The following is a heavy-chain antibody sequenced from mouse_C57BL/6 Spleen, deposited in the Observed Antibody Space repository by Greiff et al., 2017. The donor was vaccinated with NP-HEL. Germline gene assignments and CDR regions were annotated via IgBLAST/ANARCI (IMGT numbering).Heavy chain of an antibody. CDR2: INPYNGDT. CDR3: ARSGAPGYFDY. CDR1: GYSFTGYF. V-gene: IGHV1-20*01. Sequence: EVQLQESGPELVKPGDSVKISCKASGYSFTGYFMNWVMQSHGKSLEWIGRINPYNGDTFYNQKFKGKATLTVDKSSSTAHMELRSLTSEDSAVYYCARSGAPGYFDYWGQGTTLTVSS. D-gene: IGHD4-1*01. J-gene: IGHJ2*01.